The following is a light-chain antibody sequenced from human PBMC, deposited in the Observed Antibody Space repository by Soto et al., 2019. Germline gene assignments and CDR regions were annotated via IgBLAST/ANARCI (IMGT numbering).Light chain of an antibody. V-gene: IGLV7-46*01. Sequence: QAVVTQEPSLTVSPGGTVTLTCGSSIGAVTSGHYPYWFQQKPGQAPRTLIYDTTNKHSWTPARFSGSLLGGKAALTLAGAQTDDEADYYCLLSYSGTNWVFGGGTKLSVL. J-gene: IGLJ3*02. CDR2: DTT. CDR3: LLSYSGTNWV. CDR1: IGAVTSGHY.